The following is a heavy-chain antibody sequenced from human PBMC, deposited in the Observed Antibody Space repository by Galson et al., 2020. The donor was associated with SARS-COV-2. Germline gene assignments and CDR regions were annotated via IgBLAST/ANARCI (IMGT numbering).Heavy chain of an antibody. Sequence: SQTLSPTCAISGDSVSSDSAAWNWIRQSPSRGLEWLGRTYYRSKWYVDYAESVRSQITINADNSKNQFSLQLNSMTPEDTAVYFCASGWAMDVWGQGTTVTVSS. CDR1: GDSVSSDSAA. D-gene: IGHD3-16*01. J-gene: IGHJ6*02. CDR3: ASGWAMDV. V-gene: IGHV6-1*01. CDR2: TYYRSKWYV.